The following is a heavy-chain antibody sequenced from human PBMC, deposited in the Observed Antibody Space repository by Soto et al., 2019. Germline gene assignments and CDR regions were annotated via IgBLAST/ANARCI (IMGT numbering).Heavy chain of an antibody. CDR3: ARVALDSSGYPISEGAFDI. CDR2: ISAYNGNT. J-gene: IGHJ3*02. V-gene: IGHV1-18*01. CDR1: GYTFTSYG. D-gene: IGHD3-22*01. Sequence: QVQLVQSGAEVKQPGASVKVSCKASGYTFTSYGISWVRQAPGQGLEWMGWISAYNGNTNYAQKLQGRVTMTTDTSTSTAYMELRSLRSDDTAVYYCARVALDSSGYPISEGAFDIWGQGTMVTVSS.